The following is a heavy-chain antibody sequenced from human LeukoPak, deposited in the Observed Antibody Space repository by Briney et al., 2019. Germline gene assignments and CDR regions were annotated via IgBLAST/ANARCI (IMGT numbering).Heavy chain of an antibody. V-gene: IGHV3-30*02. D-gene: IGHD3-22*01. CDR1: EFIFRNYG. Sequence: PGGSLRLSCAASEFIFRNYGMHWVRQAPGKGLEWVAFIRYDGSNKYYADSVKGRFTISRDNSKNTLYLQMNSLRAEDTAVYYCAKAKYYYDSSGFDYWGQGTLVTVSS. CDR3: AKAKYYYDSSGFDY. CDR2: IRYDGSNK. J-gene: IGHJ4*02.